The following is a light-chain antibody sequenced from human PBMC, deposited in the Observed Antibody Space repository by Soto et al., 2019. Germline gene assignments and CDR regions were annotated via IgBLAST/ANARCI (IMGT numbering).Light chain of an antibody. CDR2: SAS. Sequence: DIVMTQSPATLSVSPGERATLSCRASQSVSSNLAWYQQKPGQAPRLLIYSASTRATGIPARFSGSGSGTEFTLTISSLQSEDFAVYYCQQYNNWPRTVGQGTKVDIK. J-gene: IGKJ1*01. CDR3: QQYNNWPRT. V-gene: IGKV3-15*01. CDR1: QSVSSN.